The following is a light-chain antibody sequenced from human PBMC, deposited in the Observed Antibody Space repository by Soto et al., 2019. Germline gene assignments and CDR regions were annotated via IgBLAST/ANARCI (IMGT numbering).Light chain of an antibody. CDR2: GAS. CDR1: QSISNY. V-gene: IGKV1-39*01. CDR3: QQTYSAPLT. J-gene: IGKJ4*01. Sequence: DIQMTQSPFSLPASVGDRVNITCRASQSISNYLNWYQQKPGRAPSLLIHGASSLQGGVPSRFSGSRSGTDFTLTISSLQPEDFTTYYCQQTYSAPLTFGGGTKVEI.